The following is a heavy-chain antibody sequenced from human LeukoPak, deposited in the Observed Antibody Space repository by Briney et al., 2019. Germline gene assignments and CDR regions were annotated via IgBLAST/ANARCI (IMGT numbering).Heavy chain of an antibody. CDR1: GFPFSSYC. Sequence: GGSLRLSCVASGFPFSSYCMNWARQAPGKGLEWVAVVWYDGSNKYYADSGKGRFTISRDNSKNTLYLQMNSLRAEDTAVYYCARAGVKIQLWLTYFDYWGQGTLVTVSS. J-gene: IGHJ4*02. CDR3: ARAGVKIQLWLTYFDY. D-gene: IGHD5-18*01. V-gene: IGHV3-33*08. CDR2: VWYDGSNK.